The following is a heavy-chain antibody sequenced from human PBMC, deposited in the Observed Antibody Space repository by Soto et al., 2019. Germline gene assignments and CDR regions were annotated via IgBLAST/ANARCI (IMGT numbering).Heavy chain of an antibody. CDR2: INHRGTI. CDR3: AACYNQGPSFDS. V-gene: IGHV4-34*01. J-gene: IGHJ5*01. Sequence: QVHLNQWGAGLLKPSETLSLTCAVYGGSLSGYYWSWIRQPPEKGLEWIGEINHRGTINYNPSLKSRVTITMDTSTNHRGLNLTSVTAADTAVYFCAACYNQGPSFDSWGQGTLVTVSS. CDR1: GGSLSGYY. D-gene: IGHD2-15*01.